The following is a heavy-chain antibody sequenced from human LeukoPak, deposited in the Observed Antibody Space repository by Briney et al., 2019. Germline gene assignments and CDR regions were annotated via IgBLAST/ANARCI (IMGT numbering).Heavy chain of an antibody. CDR2: IYYSGST. J-gene: IGHJ3*01. V-gene: IGHV4-61*01. CDR3: ARQAYSDFWSGSNYAFDL. CDR1: GGSVSSGSYY. Sequence: SETLSLTCTVSGGSVSSGSYYWSWIRQPPGKGLEWIGYIYYSGSTNYNPSLKSRVTISVDTSKNQFSLKLSSVTAADTAVYYCARQAYSDFWSGSNYAFDLWGQGTMVTVSS. D-gene: IGHD3-3*01.